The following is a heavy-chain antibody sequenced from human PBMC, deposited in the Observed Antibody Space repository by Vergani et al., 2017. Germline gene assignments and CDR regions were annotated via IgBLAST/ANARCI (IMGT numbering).Heavy chain of an antibody. CDR1: GGSFSGYY. D-gene: IGHD2-15*01. CDR3: ARGRGKEGGGSVMDG. V-gene: IGHV4-34*01. J-gene: IGHJ6*03. CDR2: INHSGST. Sequence: QVQLQQWGAGLLKPSETLSLTCAVYGGSFSGYYWSWIRQPPGKGLEWIGEINHSGSTNYNPSLKSRVTISVDTSKNQFSLKLSSVTAADTAVYYCARGRGKEGGGSVMDGWGKGTTVTVSS.